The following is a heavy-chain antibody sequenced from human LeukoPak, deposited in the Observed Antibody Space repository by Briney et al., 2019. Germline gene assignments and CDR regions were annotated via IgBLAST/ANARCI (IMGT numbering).Heavy chain of an antibody. CDR1: GGTFSSYA. Sequence: SVKVSCKASGGTFSSYAISWVRQAPGQGLEWMGRIIPILGIANYAQRFQGRVTITADKSTSTAYMELSSLRSEDTAVYYCAREGRRSSPADYWGQGTLVTVSS. CDR2: IIPILGIA. D-gene: IGHD2-15*01. CDR3: AREGRRSSPADY. J-gene: IGHJ4*02. V-gene: IGHV1-69*04.